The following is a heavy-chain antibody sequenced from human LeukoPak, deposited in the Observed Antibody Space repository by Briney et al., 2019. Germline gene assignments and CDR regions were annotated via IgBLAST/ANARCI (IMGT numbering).Heavy chain of an antibody. CDR1: EYSFTSSW. Sequence: GESLKISCKGSEYSFTSSWIGWVRQMPGKGLKWMGIIYPGDSDARYSPSFQGQVTISADKSIGTGYMQWTSLKASDTAMYYCATALGGTTNWNHWGQGTLVTVSS. D-gene: IGHD1-1*01. CDR3: ATALGGTTNWNH. CDR2: IYPGDSDA. J-gene: IGHJ5*02. V-gene: IGHV5-51*01.